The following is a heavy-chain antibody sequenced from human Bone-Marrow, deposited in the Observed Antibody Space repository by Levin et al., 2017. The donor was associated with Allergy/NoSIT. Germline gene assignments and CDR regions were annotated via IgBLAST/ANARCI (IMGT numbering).Heavy chain of an antibody. CDR2: ISNIDGST. CDR3: AREGYTSGRAGAFNM. CDR1: GISFKNSI. Sequence: PGGSLRLSCAASGISFKNSIIHWVRRAPGKGLEFVSAISNIDGSTYYANSVEDRFTISGDNSNNTVYLEMASLRPEDTAVYFCAREGYTSGRAGAFNMWGQGTMVLVSS. J-gene: IGHJ3*02. V-gene: IGHV3-64*01. D-gene: IGHD6-19*01.